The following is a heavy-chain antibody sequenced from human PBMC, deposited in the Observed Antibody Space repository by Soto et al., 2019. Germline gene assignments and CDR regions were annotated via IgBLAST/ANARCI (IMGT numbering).Heavy chain of an antibody. CDR2: ISSSSSYI. D-gene: IGHD6-6*01. V-gene: IGHV3-21*01. CDR3: ASSSIAARRGWFDP. Sequence: GGSLRLSCAASGFTFSSYSMNWVRQAPGKGLEWVSSISSSSSYIYYADSVKGRFTISRDNAKNSLYLQMNSLRAEDTAVYYCASSSIAARRGWFDPWGQGTLVTVSS. J-gene: IGHJ5*02. CDR1: GFTFSSYS.